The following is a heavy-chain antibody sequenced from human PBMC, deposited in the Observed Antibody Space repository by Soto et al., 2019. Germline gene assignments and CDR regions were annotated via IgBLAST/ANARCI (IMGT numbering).Heavy chain of an antibody. CDR2: IYYSGST. Sequence: PSETLSLTCTVSGGSISSGAYYWSWVRQPPGKGLEWIGYIYYSGSTYYNPSLKSRVTISVDTSKNQFSLKLSSVTATDTAVYYCARDNYGDTYYFDYWGQGTPVTVSS. J-gene: IGHJ4*02. CDR3: ARDNYGDTYYFDY. D-gene: IGHD4-17*01. CDR1: GGSISSGAYY. V-gene: IGHV4-30-4*01.